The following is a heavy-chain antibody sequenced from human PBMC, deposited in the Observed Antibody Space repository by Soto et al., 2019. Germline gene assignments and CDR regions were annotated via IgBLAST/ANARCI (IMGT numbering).Heavy chain of an antibody. CDR2: IIPIFGTA. CDR1: GGTFSSYG. J-gene: IGHJ6*02. D-gene: IGHD6-25*01. Sequence: ASVKVSCKASGGTFSSYGISWVRQAPGQGLEWMGGIIPIFGTANYAQKFQARFTITADESTSTAYMELSSLRSEDTAVYYCASSAAAAHYYYYGMDVWGQGTTVTVSS. V-gene: IGHV1-69*13. CDR3: ASSAAAAHYYYYGMDV.